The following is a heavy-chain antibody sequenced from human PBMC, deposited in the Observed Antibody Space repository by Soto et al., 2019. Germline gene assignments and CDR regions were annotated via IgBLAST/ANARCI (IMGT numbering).Heavy chain of an antibody. V-gene: IGHV3-15*01. CDR3: TTAETYYYYRMDV. CDR1: GFTFSNAW. Sequence: PGGSLRLSCAASGFTFSNAWMSWVRQAPGKGLEWVGRIKSKTDGGTTDYAAPVKGRFTISRDDSKNTLYLQMNSLKTEDTAVYYCTTAETYYYYRMDVWGQGTTVTVSS. CDR2: IKSKTDGGTT. J-gene: IGHJ6*02.